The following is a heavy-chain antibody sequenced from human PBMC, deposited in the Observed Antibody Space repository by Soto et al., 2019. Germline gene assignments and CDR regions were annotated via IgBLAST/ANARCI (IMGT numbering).Heavy chain of an antibody. Sequence: GGSLRLSCAASGFTFSDHYMDWVRQAPGKGLEWVGRVRKKANSYAKEYAASVKGRFTISRDDSKNSLYLQMNSLKTEDTAVYYCANSGSYRPFGYWGQGTLVTVSS. CDR3: ANSGSYRPFGY. D-gene: IGHD1-26*01. CDR1: GFTFSDHY. CDR2: VRKKANSYAK. J-gene: IGHJ4*02. V-gene: IGHV3-72*01.